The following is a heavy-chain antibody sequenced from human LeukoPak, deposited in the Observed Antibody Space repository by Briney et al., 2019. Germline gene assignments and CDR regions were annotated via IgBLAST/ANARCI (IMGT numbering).Heavy chain of an antibody. J-gene: IGHJ4*02. D-gene: IGHD6-13*01. CDR1: GGLTFSSYA. V-gene: IGHV3-21*01. Sequence: GGSLRLSCADSGGLTFSSYAMNWVRQAPGKGLEWVSSISSSSGYIYYADSVKGRFTISRDNAKNSLYLQMNSLRAEDTGLYYCAASIAYRSSWFADYWGQGTLVTVSS. CDR2: ISSSSGYI. CDR3: AASIAYRSSWFADY.